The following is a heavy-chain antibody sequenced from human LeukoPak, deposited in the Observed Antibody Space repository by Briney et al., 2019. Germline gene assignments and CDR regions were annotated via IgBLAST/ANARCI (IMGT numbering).Heavy chain of an antibody. CDR3: AARIAAAGTPFDY. D-gene: IGHD6-13*01. CDR2: IYYSGST. V-gene: IGHV4-59*01. CDR1: GGSISSYY. J-gene: IGHJ4*02. Sequence: KASETLSLTCAVSGGSISSYYWSWIRQPPGKGLEWIGYIYYSGSTNYNPSLKSRVTISVDTSKNQFSLKLSSVTAADTAVYYCAARIAAAGTPFDYWGQGTLVTVSS.